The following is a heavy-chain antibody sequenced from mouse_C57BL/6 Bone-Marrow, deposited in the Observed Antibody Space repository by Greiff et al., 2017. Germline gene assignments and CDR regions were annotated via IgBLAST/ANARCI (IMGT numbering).Heavy chain of an antibody. CDR1: GYTFTSYW. CDR2: IDPSDSYT. D-gene: IGHD2-10*02. J-gene: IGHJ2*01. V-gene: IGHV1-69*01. CDR3: ARGGYGNYYFDY. Sequence: QVQLQQPGAELVMPGASVKLSCKASGYTFTSYWMHWVKQRPGQGLAWIGEIDPSDSYTNYNQKFKGKSTLSVDKSSSTAYLQLSSLTSEDSAVYYCARGGYGNYYFDYGGQGTTLTVSS.